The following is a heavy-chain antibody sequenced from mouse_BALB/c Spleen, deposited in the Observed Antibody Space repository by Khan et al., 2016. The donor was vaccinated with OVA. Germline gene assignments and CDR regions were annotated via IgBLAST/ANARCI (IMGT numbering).Heavy chain of an antibody. J-gene: IGHJ1*01. V-gene: IGHV9-3-1*01. CDR3: ARMKPYWYFDF. CDR2: INTYTGEP. Sequence: QIQLVQSGPELKKPGETVKISCKASGYTFTNYGMNWVKQAPGKGLKWMGWINTYTGEPTYADDFKGRFAFSLETSASTAYLQINNIKNEDTATYFCARMKPYWYFDFWGAGTTVTVSS. CDR1: GYTFTNYG.